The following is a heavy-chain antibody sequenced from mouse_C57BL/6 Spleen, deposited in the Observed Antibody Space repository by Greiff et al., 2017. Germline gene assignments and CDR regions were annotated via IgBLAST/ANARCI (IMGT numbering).Heavy chain of an antibody. CDR2: ISSGGSYT. J-gene: IGHJ4*01. Sequence: EVKLVESGGDLVKPGGSLKLSCAASGFTFSSYGMSWVRQTPDKRLEWVATISSGGSYTYYPDSVKGRFTISRDNAKNTLYLHMSSLKSEDTAMYYCARPYYGSSPYAMDYWGQGTSVTVSS. D-gene: IGHD1-1*01. CDR3: ARPYYGSSPYAMDY. V-gene: IGHV5-6*01. CDR1: GFTFSSYG.